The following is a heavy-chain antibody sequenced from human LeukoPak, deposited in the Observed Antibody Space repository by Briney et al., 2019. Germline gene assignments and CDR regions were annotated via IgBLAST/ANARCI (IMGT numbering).Heavy chain of an antibody. CDR2: IYYSGST. CDR1: GGSISSHY. V-gene: IGHV4-59*11. CDR3: ASGAPREYWFDP. J-gene: IGHJ5*02. Sequence: SETLSLTCTVSGGSISSHYWSWIRQPPGKGLEWIGYIYYSGSTNYNPSLKSRVTISVDTSKNQFSLKLSSVTAADTAVYYCASGAPREYWFDPWGQGTLVTVSS. D-gene: IGHD3-16*01.